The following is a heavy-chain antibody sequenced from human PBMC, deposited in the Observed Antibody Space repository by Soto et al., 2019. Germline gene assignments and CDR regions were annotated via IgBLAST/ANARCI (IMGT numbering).Heavy chain of an antibody. Sequence: QVQLVQSGAEVKKPGSSVKVSCKASGGTFSSYAISWVRQAPGQGLEWMGGIIPIFGTAKYAQKFQGRVTITADESTSKAYMELSSLRSEDTAVYYFASLLRGYSGTGDYWGQGTLVTVSS. CDR2: IIPIFGTA. CDR1: GGTFSSYA. J-gene: IGHJ4*02. D-gene: IGHD5-12*01. CDR3: ASLLRGYSGTGDY. V-gene: IGHV1-69*12.